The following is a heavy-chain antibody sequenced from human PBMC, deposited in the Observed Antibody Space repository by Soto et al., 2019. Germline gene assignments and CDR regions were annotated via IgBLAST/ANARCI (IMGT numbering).Heavy chain of an antibody. D-gene: IGHD6-19*01. CDR3: ARGWDASS. CDR2: ISHTGTT. J-gene: IGHJ4*02. V-gene: IGHV4-61*01. CDR1: GASVSRGIHY. Sequence: PSETLSLTCTVSGASVSRGIHYWSWIRQPPGKGLEWIGYISHTGTTNYNPSLKSRVTISADTSRNQFSLKVSSVTAADTAVYYCARGWDASSWGQGTLVTVSS.